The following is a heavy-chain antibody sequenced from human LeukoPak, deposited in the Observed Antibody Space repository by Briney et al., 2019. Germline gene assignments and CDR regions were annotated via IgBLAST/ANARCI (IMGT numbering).Heavy chain of an antibody. CDR3: AREGGYSGTDAFDI. J-gene: IGHJ3*02. V-gene: IGHV1-69*04. CDR2: IIPILGIA. D-gene: IGHD2-21*01. CDR1: GGTFSSYA. Sequence: SVKVSCKASGGTFSSYAISWVRQAPGQGLEWMGRIIPILGIANYAQKFQGRVTITADKSTSTAYMELSSLRSEDTAAYYCAREGGYSGTDAFDIWGQGTMVTVSS.